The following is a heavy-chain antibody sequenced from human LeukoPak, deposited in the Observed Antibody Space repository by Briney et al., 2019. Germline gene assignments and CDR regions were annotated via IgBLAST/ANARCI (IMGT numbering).Heavy chain of an antibody. J-gene: IGHJ4*02. CDR2: ISGSGDNT. CDR1: GFTFSNYA. V-gene: IGHV3-23*01. Sequence: GGSLRLSCAASGFTFSNYAMNWVRQAPEKGLEWVSGISGSGDNTYYADSVKGRFTISRDNSKNTLFLQMNSLRAEDTAVYYCATSAHIEVGTAPPPDYWGQGTLVTVTS. D-gene: IGHD2-21*02. CDR3: ATSAHIEVGTAPPPDY.